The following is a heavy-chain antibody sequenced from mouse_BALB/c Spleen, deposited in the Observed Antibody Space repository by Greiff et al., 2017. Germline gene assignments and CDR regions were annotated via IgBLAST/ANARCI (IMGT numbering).Heavy chain of an antibody. CDR2: INPGSGGT. J-gene: IGHJ4*01. CDR1: GYTFTSYY. CDR3: ARGEYYAMDY. V-gene: IGHV1-66*01. Sequence: QVQLQQSGPELVKPGASVRISCKASGYTFTSYYIHWVKQRPGQGLEWIGVINPGSGGTNYNEKFKGKATLTADKSSSTAYMQLSSLTSDDSAVYFCARGEYYAMDYWGQGTSVTVSS.